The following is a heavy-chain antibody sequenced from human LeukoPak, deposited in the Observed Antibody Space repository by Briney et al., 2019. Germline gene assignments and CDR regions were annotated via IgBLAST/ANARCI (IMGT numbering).Heavy chain of an antibody. CDR1: GGSISSYY. J-gene: IGHJ4*02. CDR3: ARVSITMVRGTNKVFDY. Sequence: NSSETLSLTCTVSGGSISSYYWSWIRQPAGKGLEWIGRIYTSGSTNYNPSLKSRVTMSVDTSKNQFSLKLSSVTAADTAVYYCARVSITMVRGTNKVFDYWGQGTLVTVSS. D-gene: IGHD3-10*01. V-gene: IGHV4-4*07. CDR2: IYTSGST.